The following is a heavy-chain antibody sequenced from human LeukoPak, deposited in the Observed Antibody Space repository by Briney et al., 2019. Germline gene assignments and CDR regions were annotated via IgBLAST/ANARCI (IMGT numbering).Heavy chain of an antibody. V-gene: IGHV3-30*18. Sequence: GGSLRLSCAASGFPFSIYGMHWVRQAPGKGLEGVAIITFDGNSKSYADSVKGRFTVSRDNSKNTLYLQMSSLRTEDTAVYYCAKDLSYGSYSFDSWGQGALVTVSS. CDR2: ITFDGNSK. D-gene: IGHD3-10*01. CDR1: GFPFSIYG. J-gene: IGHJ4*02. CDR3: AKDLSYGSYSFDS.